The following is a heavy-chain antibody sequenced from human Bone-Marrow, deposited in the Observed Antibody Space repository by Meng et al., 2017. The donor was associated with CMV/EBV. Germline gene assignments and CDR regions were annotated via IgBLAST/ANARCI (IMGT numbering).Heavy chain of an antibody. CDR1: GFTFSSYE. V-gene: IGHV3-48*03. D-gene: IGHD2-2*01. CDR2: ISSSGSTI. J-gene: IGHJ6*02. Sequence: GGSLRLSCAASGFTFSSYEMNWVRQAPGKGLEWVSYISSSGSTIYYADSVKGRFTISRDNAKNSLYLQMNSLRAEDTAVYYCARDGSKPLRIVVVPAGMYVWGQGTTVTVSS. CDR3: ARDGSKPLRIVVVPAGMYV.